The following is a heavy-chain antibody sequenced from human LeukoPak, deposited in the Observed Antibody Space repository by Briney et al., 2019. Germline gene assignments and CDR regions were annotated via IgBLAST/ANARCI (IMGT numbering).Heavy chain of an antibody. V-gene: IGHV3-49*04. J-gene: IGHJ4*02. CDR3: TRAYYYDSSAYYRDYFDY. Sequence: GGSLRLSCSASGFTFGDYAMTWVRQAPRKGLKRVGLIRSNTCSRAAEYAAYVKGRFTISRDDSKSIAYLQMNSLKTEDTAVYYCTRAYYYDSSAYYRDYFDYWGQGTLVTVSS. CDR1: GFTFGDYA. CDR2: IRSNTCSRAA. D-gene: IGHD3-22*01.